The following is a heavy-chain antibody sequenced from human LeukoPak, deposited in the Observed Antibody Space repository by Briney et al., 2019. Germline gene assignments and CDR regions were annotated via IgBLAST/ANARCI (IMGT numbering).Heavy chain of an antibody. CDR1: GGSISSGDYC. J-gene: IGHJ6*02. D-gene: IGHD2-21*02. CDR2: IYYSGST. V-gene: IGHV4-30-4*01. CDR3: AREEIVVVTARLYYYYGMDV. Sequence: SETLSLTCTVSGGSISSGDYCWSWIRQPPGKGLEWIGYIYYSGSTYYNPSLKSRVTISVDTSKNQFSLKLSSVTAADTAVYYCAREEIVVVTARLYYYYGMDVWGQGTTVTVSS.